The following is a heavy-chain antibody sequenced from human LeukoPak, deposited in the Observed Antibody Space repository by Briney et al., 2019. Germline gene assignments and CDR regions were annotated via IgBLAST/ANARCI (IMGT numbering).Heavy chain of an antibody. CDR2: ISTSSSYI. Sequence: GGSLRLSCAASGFTFSSYSMNWVRQAPGKGLEWVSSISTSSSYIYYADSVKGRFTSSRDNAKNSLYLQMNSLRAEDTAVYYCARDSAAVTSTSSWFDPWGQGTLVTVSS. D-gene: IGHD4-17*01. CDR3: ARDSAAVTSTSSWFDP. CDR1: GFTFSSYS. J-gene: IGHJ5*02. V-gene: IGHV3-21*01.